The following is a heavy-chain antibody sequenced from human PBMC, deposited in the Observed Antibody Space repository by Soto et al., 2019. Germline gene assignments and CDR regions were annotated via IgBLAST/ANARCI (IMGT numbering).Heavy chain of an antibody. Sequence: QVQLVQSGAEVKKPGASVMVSCKTSGYIFTSYGVSWXXQAXXXGLEWMGWITAYNGNTNYAQKFQGRVTMITDTXXXXXXXXXXXXXXXXXXXXXXXXXXXXXXXXXXXPWGQGTLVTVSS. V-gene: IGHV1-18*01. CDR2: ITAYNGNT. CDR3: XXXXXXXXXXXXXP. CDR1: GYIFTSYG. J-gene: IGHJ5*02.